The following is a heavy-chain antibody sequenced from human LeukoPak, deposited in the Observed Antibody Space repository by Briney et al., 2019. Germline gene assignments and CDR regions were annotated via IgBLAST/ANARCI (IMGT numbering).Heavy chain of an antibody. Sequence: GGSLRLSCAASGFTFSSYVMHWVRQAPGKGLEWVAIISYDGSNEYYADSVKGRFTISRDNSKNTLYLQMNSLRGDDTAVYYCAKDGTSYYYIYYWGQGTLVTVSS. J-gene: IGHJ4*02. D-gene: IGHD2/OR15-2a*01. CDR3: AKDGTSYYYIYY. V-gene: IGHV3-30*04. CDR2: ISYDGSNE. CDR1: GFTFSSYV.